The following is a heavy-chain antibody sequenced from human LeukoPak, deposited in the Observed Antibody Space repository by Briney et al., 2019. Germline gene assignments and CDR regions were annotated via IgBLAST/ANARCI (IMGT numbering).Heavy chain of an antibody. CDR3: ARGFYGSGSWTYYYYYMDV. CDR2: INHSGST. Sequence: YPSETLSLTCAVYGGSFSGYYWSWIRQPPGKGLEWIGEINHSGSTNYNPSLKSRVTISVDTSKNQFSLKLSSVTAPDTAVYYCARGFYGSGSWTYYYYYMDVWGKGTTVTVSS. CDR1: GGSFSGYY. J-gene: IGHJ6*03. V-gene: IGHV4-34*01. D-gene: IGHD3-10*01.